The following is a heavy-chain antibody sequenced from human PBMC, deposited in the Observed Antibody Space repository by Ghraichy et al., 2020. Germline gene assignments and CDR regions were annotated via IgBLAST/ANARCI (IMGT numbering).Heavy chain of an antibody. CDR2: IKQDGSEK. D-gene: IGHD1-26*01. Sequence: GGSLRLSCAASGFTFSTYWMTWVRQAPGKGLEWVANIKQDGSEKYYVDSVKGRFTISRDNAKNSLYLQMNSLRADDTAVYYCARRGPIVGGTSFDYWGQGTLVTVSS. J-gene: IGHJ4*02. CDR3: ARRGPIVGGTSFDY. V-gene: IGHV3-7*01. CDR1: GFTFSTYW.